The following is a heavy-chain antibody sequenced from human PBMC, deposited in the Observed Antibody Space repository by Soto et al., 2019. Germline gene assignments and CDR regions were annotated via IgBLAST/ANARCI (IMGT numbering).Heavy chain of an antibody. V-gene: IGHV4-61*01. D-gene: IGHD2-8*02. Sequence: QVQLQESGPGPIKPSETLSLTCSVSGGSVISGTDHWTWIRQPPGKGLEWIGQTGSTNYNPSLKRRSTIAVDTSQHQFSLSLSSVTAADTAVYYCAVFRGGAGGNGYWGEGTQVTVSS. CDR3: AVFRGGAGGNGY. CDR1: GGSVISGTDH. CDR2: QTGST. J-gene: IGHJ4*02.